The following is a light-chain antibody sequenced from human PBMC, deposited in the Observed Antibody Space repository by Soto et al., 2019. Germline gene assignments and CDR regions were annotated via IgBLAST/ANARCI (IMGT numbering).Light chain of an antibody. CDR1: QSVSSY. V-gene: IGKV3-11*01. Sequence: EIVLTQSPATLSLSPGERATLSCRASQSVSSYFAWYQQKPGQAPRLLIYDASNRATGIPARFSGSGSGTDFTLTISSLEPEDFVVYYXQQRSNWPITFGQGTRLEIK. CDR3: QQRSNWPIT. CDR2: DAS. J-gene: IGKJ5*01.